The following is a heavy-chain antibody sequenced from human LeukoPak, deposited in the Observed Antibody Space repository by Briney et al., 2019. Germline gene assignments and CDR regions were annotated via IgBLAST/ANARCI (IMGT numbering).Heavy chain of an antibody. Sequence: KPSETLSLTCTVSGGSTSSHFWSWIRQPPGKGLEWIGNIYTGGTTNYNPSLKSGVTISIDTSKNQLSLHLASVTAADTAVYYCTKATKWLAFDDWGRGTLATVSS. CDR2: IYTGGTT. J-gene: IGHJ4*02. V-gene: IGHV4-59*11. CDR1: GGSTSSHF. D-gene: IGHD6-19*01. CDR3: TKATKWLAFDD.